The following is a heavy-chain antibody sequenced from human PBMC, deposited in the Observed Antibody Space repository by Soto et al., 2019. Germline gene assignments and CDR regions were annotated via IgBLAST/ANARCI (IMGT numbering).Heavy chain of an antibody. Sequence: VQLVQSGAEVKKPGESLKISCKGSEFSFNTYWIAWVCQRPGEGLKWMGIIYPDDSRTTYSPSFQGQVTISADKSINTAYLQWSSLKASDTAVYYCTRDLDYGGNSEDFDSWGQGTRVTVSS. V-gene: IGHV5-51*03. CDR1: EFSFNTYW. CDR2: IYPDDSRT. CDR3: TRDLDYGGNSEDFDS. J-gene: IGHJ3*02. D-gene: IGHD4-17*01.